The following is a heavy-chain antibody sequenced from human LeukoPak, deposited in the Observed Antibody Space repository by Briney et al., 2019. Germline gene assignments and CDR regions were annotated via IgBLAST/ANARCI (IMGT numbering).Heavy chain of an antibody. J-gene: IGHJ4*02. CDR3: ARGLYYYDSSGYYNY. CDR2: INHSGST. V-gene: IGHV4-34*01. CDR1: GGSFSGYY. Sequence: SETLSLTCAVYGGSFSGYYWSWIRQPPGKGLEWIGEINHSGSTNYNPSLKSRVTISVGTSKNQFSLKLSSVTAADTAVYYCARGLYYYDSSGYYNYWGQGTLVTVSS. D-gene: IGHD3-22*01.